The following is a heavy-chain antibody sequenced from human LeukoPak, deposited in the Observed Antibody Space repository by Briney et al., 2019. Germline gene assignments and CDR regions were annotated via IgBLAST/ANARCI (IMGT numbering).Heavy chain of an antibody. D-gene: IGHD5-12*01. CDR3: VRDGGVSGYDLLDY. CDR2: INQDGSEE. V-gene: IGHV3-7*01. Sequence: GGSLRLSCAASGFTFSNYWMTWVRQAPGKGLERVAHINQDGSEEHYMDSVKARFTISRDNPKNSLSLQMNSLRAEDTAVYYCVRDGGVSGYDLLDYWGQGTLVTVSS. J-gene: IGHJ4*02. CDR1: GFTFSNYW.